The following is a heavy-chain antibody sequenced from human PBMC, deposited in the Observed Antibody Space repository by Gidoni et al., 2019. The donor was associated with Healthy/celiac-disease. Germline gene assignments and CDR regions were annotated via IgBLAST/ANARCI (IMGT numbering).Heavy chain of an antibody. V-gene: IGHV3-53*01. CDR3: ARDGIAAAGSFDY. D-gene: IGHD6-13*01. CDR2: IYSGCST. Sequence: EVQRVDAGGGLIQPGGSRSLSCAAPGFPVSSNYMSWVRQAPGKGLEWVSVIYSGCSTYYADSVKGRFTISRDNSKNTLYLQMNSLRAEDTAVYYCARDGIAAAGSFDYWGQGTLVTVSS. CDR1: GFPVSSNY. J-gene: IGHJ4*02.